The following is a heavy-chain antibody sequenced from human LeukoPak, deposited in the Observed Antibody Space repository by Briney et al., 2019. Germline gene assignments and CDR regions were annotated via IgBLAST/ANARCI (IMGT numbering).Heavy chain of an antibody. D-gene: IGHD6-13*01. CDR2: IKQDGSEK. J-gene: IGHJ4*02. V-gene: IGHV3-7*01. CDR3: AREWQGGIAAAGTRIEGDY. CDR1: GFSVSGYW. Sequence: GGSLRLSCAVSGFSVSGYWMTWVRQAPGKGLEWVANIKQDGSEKNYVDSVKGRFTTSRDNAEDSLFLQMNSLRVEDTAVYYCAREWQGGIAAAGTRIEGDYWGQGTLDAVSS.